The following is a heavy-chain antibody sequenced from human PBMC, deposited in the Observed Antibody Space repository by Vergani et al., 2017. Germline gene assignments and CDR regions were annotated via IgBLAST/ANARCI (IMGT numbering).Heavy chain of an antibody. V-gene: IGHV3-33*01. CDR2: IWYDGSNK. D-gene: IGHD6-6*01. Sequence: QVQLVESGGGVVQPGRSLRLSCAASGFTFSSYGMHWVRQAPGKGLEWVAVIWYDGSNKYYAYSVKGRFTISRDNSKKTLYLQMNSLRAEDTAVYYCVGESIAARPGFDYWGQGTLVTVSS. CDR1: GFTFSSYG. J-gene: IGHJ4*02. CDR3: VGESIAARPGFDY.